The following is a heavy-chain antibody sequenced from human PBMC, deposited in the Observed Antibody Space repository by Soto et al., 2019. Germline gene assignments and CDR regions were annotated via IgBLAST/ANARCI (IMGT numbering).Heavy chain of an antibody. CDR3: AREHTAAAGSEGDHYYYYGMDV. Sequence: VQLVQSGTEVKKPGSSVKVSCKASGGTFSSYALSWVRQAPGQGLEWMGGIIPIFGTANYAQKFQGRVTMTADESTSTAYMELSSLRSEDTAVYYCAREHTAAAGSEGDHYYYYGMDVWGQGTTVTVSS. J-gene: IGHJ6*02. CDR2: IIPIFGTA. CDR1: GGTFSSYA. D-gene: IGHD6-13*01. V-gene: IGHV1-69*12.